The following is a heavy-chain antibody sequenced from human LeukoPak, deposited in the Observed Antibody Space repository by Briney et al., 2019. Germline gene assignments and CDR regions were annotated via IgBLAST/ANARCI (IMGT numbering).Heavy chain of an antibody. CDR1: GFAFSTCS. CDR3: ARGDRDGHNSDNWFDP. CDR2: MSGSGASI. V-gene: IGHV3-23*01. J-gene: IGHJ5*02. D-gene: IGHD5-24*01. Sequence: GGSLRLSCAASGFAFSTCSMTWVRQAPGKGLEWVSSMSGSGASIYYADSVKGRFIVSRDNSKNTLYLQMNSLRAEDTAVYYCARGDRDGHNSDNWFDPWGQGTLVTVSS.